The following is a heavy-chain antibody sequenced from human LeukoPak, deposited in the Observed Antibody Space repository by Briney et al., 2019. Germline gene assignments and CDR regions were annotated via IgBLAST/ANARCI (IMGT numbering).Heavy chain of an antibody. V-gene: IGHV4-61*02. CDR2: IYTSGST. J-gene: IGHJ3*02. D-gene: IGHD1-26*01. CDR3: AAPIVGATQRAFDI. CDR1: GGSISSGSYY. Sequence: SETLSLTCTVSGGSISSGSYYWSWIRQPAGKGLEWIGRIYTSGSTYYNPSLKSRVTISVDTSKNQFSLKLSSVTAADTAVYYCAAPIVGATQRAFDIWGQGTMVTVSS.